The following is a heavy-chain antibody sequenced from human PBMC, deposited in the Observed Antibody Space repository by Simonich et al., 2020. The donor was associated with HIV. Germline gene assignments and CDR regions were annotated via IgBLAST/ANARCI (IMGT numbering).Heavy chain of an antibody. CDR1: GYTFTSYD. D-gene: IGHD1-7*01. Sequence: QVQLVQSGAEVKKPGASVKVSCKASGYTFTSYDINWVRQATGQGLEWMGWMNPNSGNTGYAQKFQGSVTMTRNTSISTAYMELSSLRSEDTAVYYCASPQLRGSHDAFDIWGQGTMVTVSS. CDR3: ASPQLRGSHDAFDI. V-gene: IGHV1-8*01. CDR2: MNPNSGNT. J-gene: IGHJ3*02.